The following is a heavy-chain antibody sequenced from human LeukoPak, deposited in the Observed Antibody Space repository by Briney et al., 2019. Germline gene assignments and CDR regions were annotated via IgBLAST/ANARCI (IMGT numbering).Heavy chain of an antibody. CDR1: GFTFSGSA. V-gene: IGHV3-73*01. CDR3: AKGGGLRGWFDP. Sequence: PGGSLRLSCAASGFTFSGSAMHWVRQASGKGLEWVGRIRSKANSYATAYAASVKGRFTISRDNSKNTLYLQMNSLRAEDTAVYYCAKGGGLRGWFDPWGQGTLVTVSS. J-gene: IGHJ5*02. D-gene: IGHD2-15*01. CDR2: IRSKANSYAT.